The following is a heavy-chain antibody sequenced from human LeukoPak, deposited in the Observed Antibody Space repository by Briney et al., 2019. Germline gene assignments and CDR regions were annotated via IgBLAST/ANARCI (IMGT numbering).Heavy chain of an antibody. D-gene: IGHD3-10*01. CDR1: GFTFSSYA. CDR2: ISGSGGST. CDR3: AKEWTMVRGVDY. J-gene: IGHJ4*02. V-gene: IGHV3-23*01. Sequence: QPGGSLRLSCAASGFTFSSYATSWVRQAPGKGLEWVSAISGSGGSTYYADSVKGRFTISRDNSKNTLYLQMNSLRAEDTVVYYCAKEWTMVRGVDYWGQGTLVTVSS.